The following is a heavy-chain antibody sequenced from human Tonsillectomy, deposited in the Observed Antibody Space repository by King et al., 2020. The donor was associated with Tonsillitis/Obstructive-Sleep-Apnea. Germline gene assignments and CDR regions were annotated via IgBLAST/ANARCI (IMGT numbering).Heavy chain of an antibody. J-gene: IGHJ6*02. V-gene: IGHV4-34*01. D-gene: IGHD3-3*01. Sequence: VQLQQWGAGLLKPSETLSLTCAVYGGSFSGYYWSWIRQPPGKGLEWIGEINHSGSTNYNPSLKSRVTISVDTSKNQFSLKLSSVTAADTAVYYCARALTIFGVIRHYYYDYGMDVWGQGTTVTVSS. CDR1: GGSFSGYY. CDR3: ARALTIFGVIRHYYYDYGMDV. CDR2: INHSGST.